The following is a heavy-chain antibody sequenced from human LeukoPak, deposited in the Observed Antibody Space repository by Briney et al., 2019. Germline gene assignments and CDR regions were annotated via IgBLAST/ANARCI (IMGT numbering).Heavy chain of an antibody. CDR3: AKGNDFDY. V-gene: IGHV3-23*01. CDR1: GFIFSTYV. Sequence: GGSLRLSCTASGFIFSTYVMNWIRQAPEKGLEWVSSISVSGSNIYYADSVKGRFTISRDSSKSTLSLQMNSLRAEDTAVYYCAKGNDFDYWGQGTLVTVSS. D-gene: IGHD3-10*01. CDR2: ISVSGSNI. J-gene: IGHJ4*02.